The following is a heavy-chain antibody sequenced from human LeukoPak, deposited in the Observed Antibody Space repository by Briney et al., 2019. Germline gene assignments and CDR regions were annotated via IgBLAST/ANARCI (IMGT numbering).Heavy chain of an antibody. D-gene: IGHD3-10*01. CDR3: AKGFGSGTRWYFDV. CDR1: GFAFDDYA. CDR2: LSWNSDNI. V-gene: IGHV3-9*01. J-gene: IGHJ2*01. Sequence: PGRSLRLSCTASGFAFDDYAMHWVRQTPGKGLEWVSGLSWNSDNIAYADSVKGRFTISRDNANNSLHLRVNNLRPEDTALYFCAKGFGSGTRWYFDVWGRGTLVSVSS.